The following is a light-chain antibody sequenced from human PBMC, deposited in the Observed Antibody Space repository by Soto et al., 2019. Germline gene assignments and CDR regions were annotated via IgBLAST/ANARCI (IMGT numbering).Light chain of an antibody. CDR1: SSDVGGYNY. Sequence: QSALTQPASVSGSPGQSITISCTGTSSDVGGYNYVSWYQQHPGKAPKLMIYEVSNRPSGVSNRFSGSKSGNTASLTISGLQAEDEADYYCRSYTSSSTRVFGVGTKLTVL. CDR2: EVS. V-gene: IGLV2-14*01. CDR3: RSYTSSSTRV. J-gene: IGLJ3*02.